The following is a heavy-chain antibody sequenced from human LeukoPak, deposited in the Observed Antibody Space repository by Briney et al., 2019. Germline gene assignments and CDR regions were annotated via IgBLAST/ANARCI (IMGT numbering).Heavy chain of an antibody. Sequence: PGGSLRLSCAASGFTFSSYAMHWVRQAPGKGLEWVAVISYDGSNKYYADSVKGRFTISRDNSKNTLYLQMNSLRAEDTAVYYCARGRRTGTSYYFDYWGQGTLVTVSS. CDR2: ISYDGSNK. J-gene: IGHJ4*02. D-gene: IGHD1-1*01. CDR3: ARGRRTGTSYYFDY. CDR1: GFTFSSYA. V-gene: IGHV3-30-3*01.